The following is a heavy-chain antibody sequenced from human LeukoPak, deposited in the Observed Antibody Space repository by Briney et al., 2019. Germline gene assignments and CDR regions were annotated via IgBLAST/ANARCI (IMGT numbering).Heavy chain of an antibody. Sequence: PGGSLRLSCAASGFTVSSNYMSWVRQAPGKGLEWVSVIYSSGSTYYADSVKGRFTISRDNSKNTLYLQMNSLRAEDTAVYYCARAGPGSYSPVWGQGTLVTASS. J-gene: IGHJ4*02. D-gene: IGHD3-10*01. CDR1: GFTVSSNY. V-gene: IGHV3-66*01. CDR2: IYSSGST. CDR3: ARAGPGSYSPV.